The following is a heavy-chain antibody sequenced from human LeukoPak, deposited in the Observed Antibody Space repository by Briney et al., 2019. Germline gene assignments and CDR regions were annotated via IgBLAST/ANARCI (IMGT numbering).Heavy chain of an antibody. D-gene: IGHD1-26*01. CDR1: GFTFSSYA. CDR3: AKSMGATLFDY. V-gene: IGHV3-23*01. CDR2: ISGSGGRT. J-gene: IGHJ4*02. Sequence: GGSLRLSCAASGFTFSSYAMSWVRQAPGKGLEWVSGISGSGGRTYYADSVKGRFTISRDSSKNTLYLQMNSLRAEDTAVYYCAKSMGATLFDYWGQGTLVTVPS.